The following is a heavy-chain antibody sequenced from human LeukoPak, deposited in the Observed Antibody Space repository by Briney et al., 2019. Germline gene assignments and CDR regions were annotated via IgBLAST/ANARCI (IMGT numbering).Heavy chain of an antibody. D-gene: IGHD6-25*01. J-gene: IGHJ4*02. CDR3: AREGGREEFDY. Sequence: GGSLRLSCAASGFAFSSYSMNWVRQAPGKGLEWVSYISSSSSTIYYADSVKGRFTISRDNAKNSLYLQMNSLRAEDTAVYYCAREGGREEFDYWGQGTLVTVS. V-gene: IGHV3-48*04. CDR2: ISSSSSTI. CDR1: GFAFSSYS.